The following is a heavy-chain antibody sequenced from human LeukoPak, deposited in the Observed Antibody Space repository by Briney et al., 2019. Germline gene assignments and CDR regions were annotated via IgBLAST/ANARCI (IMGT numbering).Heavy chain of an antibody. D-gene: IGHD3-3*01. CDR1: GFTFSSYA. J-gene: IGHJ5*02. Sequence: GGPLILSCTASGFTFSSYAMSWVRQAPAKGLERVSAISGSGGSTYYADSVKGRFTISRDNSKNTLYLQMNSLRAEDTAVYYCAESEDYDFWSGYNWFDPWGQLTLVIVSS. V-gene: IGHV3-23*01. CDR3: AESEDYDFWSGYNWFDP. CDR2: ISGSGGST.